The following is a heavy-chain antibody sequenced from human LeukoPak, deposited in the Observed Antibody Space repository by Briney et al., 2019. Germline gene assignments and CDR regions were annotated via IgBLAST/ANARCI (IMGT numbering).Heavy chain of an antibody. CDR1: GFTFSSYA. J-gene: IGHJ4*02. V-gene: IGHV3-30-3*02. CDR3: AKSQTKQWPGALDY. D-gene: IGHD6-19*01. CDR2: ISYDGSNK. Sequence: GRSLRLSCAASGFTFSSYAMHWVRQAPGKGLEWVAVISYDGSNKYYADSVKGRFTISRDNSKNTLYLQMNSLRAEDTAVYYCAKSQTKQWPGALDYWGQGTLVTVSS.